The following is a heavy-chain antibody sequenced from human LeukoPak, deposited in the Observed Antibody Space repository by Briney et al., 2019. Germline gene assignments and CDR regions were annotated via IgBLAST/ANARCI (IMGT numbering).Heavy chain of an antibody. V-gene: IGHV3-23*01. CDR1: GFTFSSYA. CDR2: ISGSGGST. D-gene: IGHD3-22*01. CDR3: AIERSRWDYYGSSGYFNY. Sequence: GGSLRLSCAASGFTFSSYAMSWVRQAPGKGLEWVSAISGSGGSTYYADSVKGRFTISRDDSKNTLYLQMNSLRAEDTAVYYCAIERSRWDYYGSSGYFNYWGQGTLVTVSS. J-gene: IGHJ4*02.